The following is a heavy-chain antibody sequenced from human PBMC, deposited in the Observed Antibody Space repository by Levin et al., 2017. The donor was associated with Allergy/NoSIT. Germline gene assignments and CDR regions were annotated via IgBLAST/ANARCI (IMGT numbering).Heavy chain of an antibody. V-gene: IGHV3-33*01. CDR2: ISYDGSNK. CDR1: GFTFSTYG. J-gene: IGHJ4*02. CDR3: AREPRGASSWHHFDH. Sequence: LSLTCAASGFTFSTYGVHWVRQPPGKGLEWVAGISYDGSNKYYADSVKGRFSISRDNSKNTLYLQMTSLGADDTAVFYCAREPRGASSWHHFDHWGQGALVTVSS. D-gene: IGHD6-13*01.